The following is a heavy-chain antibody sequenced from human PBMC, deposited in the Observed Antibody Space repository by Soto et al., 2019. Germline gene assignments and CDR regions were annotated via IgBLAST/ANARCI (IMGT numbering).Heavy chain of an antibody. CDR1: GFTFSSYA. CDR3: AREAGGDRFDY. Sequence: QVQLVESGGGVVQPGRSLRLSCAASGFTFSSYAMHWVRQAPGKGLEWVAGPSYDGSNKYYADSVKGRFTISRDNSKNTPSLQMISLRAEDTAVYYCAREAGGDRFDYWGQGTQVTVSS. CDR2: PSYDGSNK. J-gene: IGHJ4*02. D-gene: IGHD3-16*01. V-gene: IGHV3-30-3*01.